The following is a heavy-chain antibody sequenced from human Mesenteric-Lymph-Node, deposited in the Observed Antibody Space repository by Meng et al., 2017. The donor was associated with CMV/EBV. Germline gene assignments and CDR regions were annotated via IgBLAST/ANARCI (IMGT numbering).Heavy chain of an antibody. D-gene: IGHD2-2*02. Sequence: GESLKISCAASGFTFSSYTMHWVRQAPGRGLEWVALIRYDESDKYYADSVKGRFTISRDNSKSTLYLRMNSLTTEDTAVYYCAKDEVVPAAIKGGYWGQGTLVTVSS. J-gene: IGHJ4*02. V-gene: IGHV3-30*02. CDR3: AKDEVVPAAIKGGY. CDR2: IRYDESDK. CDR1: GFTFSSYT.